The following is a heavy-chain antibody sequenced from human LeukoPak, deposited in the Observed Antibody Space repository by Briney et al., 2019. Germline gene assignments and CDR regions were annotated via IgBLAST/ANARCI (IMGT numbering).Heavy chain of an antibody. Sequence: GGSLRLSCAASGFTVSSNYMSWVRQAPGKGLEWVSAISGSGGSTYYADSVKGRFTISRDNSKNTLYLQMNSLRAEDTAVYYCAKFGYDAFDIWGQGTMVTVSS. CDR3: AKFGYDAFDI. CDR2: ISGSGGST. J-gene: IGHJ3*02. V-gene: IGHV3-23*01. D-gene: IGHD3-22*01. CDR1: GFTVSSNY.